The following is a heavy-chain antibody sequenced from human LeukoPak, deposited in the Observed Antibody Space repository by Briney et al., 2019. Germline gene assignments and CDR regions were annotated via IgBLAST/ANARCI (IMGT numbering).Heavy chain of an antibody. CDR3: ATRRIVVVPAAIPESNWFDP. V-gene: IGHV4-34*01. CDR1: GGSFSGYY. J-gene: IGHJ5*02. Sequence: SETLSLTCAVYGGSFSGYYWSWIRQPPGKGLEWIGEINHSGSTNYNPSLKSRVTISVDTSKNQFSLKLSSVTAADTAVYYCATRRIVVVPAAIPESNWFDPWGQGTLVTVSS. D-gene: IGHD2-2*02. CDR2: INHSGST.